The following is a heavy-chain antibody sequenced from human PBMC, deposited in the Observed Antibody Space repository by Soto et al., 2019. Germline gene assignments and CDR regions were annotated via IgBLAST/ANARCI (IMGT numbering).Heavy chain of an antibody. CDR2: IYYSGNT. Sequence: SETLSLTCTVSGGSISRYYWSWIRQPPGVGLEWIGYIYYSGNTNYNPSLKSRVTISVDTSKNQFSLKLSSVTAADTAVYYCGRGEVDRYNWNYGIDYWGQGTLVTVSS. CDR1: GGSISRYY. J-gene: IGHJ4*02. D-gene: IGHD1-7*01. CDR3: GRGEVDRYNWNYGIDY. V-gene: IGHV4-59*01.